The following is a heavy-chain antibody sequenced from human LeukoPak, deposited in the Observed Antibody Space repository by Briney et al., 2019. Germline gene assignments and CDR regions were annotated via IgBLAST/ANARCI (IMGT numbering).Heavy chain of an antibody. V-gene: IGHV3-23*01. Sequence: PGGSLRLSCAASGFNFRSSAMAWVRLTPGKGREWVSSISGSGETIHNADSVKGRFVFSRDNSKNTLTLLMNSLGAEDTAVYYCTKVVVSGSGDYFASWGQGTLVTVSS. D-gene: IGHD6-19*01. CDR2: ISGSGETI. J-gene: IGHJ4*02. CDR1: GFNFRSSA. CDR3: TKVVVSGSGDYFAS.